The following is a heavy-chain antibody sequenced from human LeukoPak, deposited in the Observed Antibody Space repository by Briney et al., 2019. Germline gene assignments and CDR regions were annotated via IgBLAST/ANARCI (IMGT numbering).Heavy chain of an antibody. Sequence: SETLSLTCAVYGASFNNYYWSWIRQPAGKGLEWIGEMKHSGSTNYNPSLKSRVTISVDTSKNQFSLKLNSVTAADTAVYYCARGVVVPAAMRGYYYYYGMDVWGKGTTVTVSS. J-gene: IGHJ6*04. CDR1: GASFNNYY. CDR2: MKHSGST. CDR3: ARGVVVPAAMRGYYYYYGMDV. V-gene: IGHV4-34*01. D-gene: IGHD2-2*01.